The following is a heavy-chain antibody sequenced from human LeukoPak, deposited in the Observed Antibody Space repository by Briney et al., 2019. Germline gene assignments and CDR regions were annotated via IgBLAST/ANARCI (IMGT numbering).Heavy chain of an antibody. V-gene: IGHV4-31*03. CDR2: IYYSGST. D-gene: IGHD2-2*01. CDR1: GGSISSGGYY. CDR3: ARVCSTSCPKYGMDV. Sequence: SQTLSLTCTVSGGSISSGGYYWSWIRQHPGKGLEWIGYIYYSGSTYYNPSLKSRVTISVDTSKNQFSLKLSSVTAVDTAVYYCARVCSTSCPKYGMDVWGQGTTVTVSS. J-gene: IGHJ6*02.